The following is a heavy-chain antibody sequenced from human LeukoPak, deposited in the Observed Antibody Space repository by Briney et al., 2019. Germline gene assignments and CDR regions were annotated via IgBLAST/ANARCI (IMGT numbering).Heavy chain of an antibody. V-gene: IGHV3-7*04. J-gene: IGHJ4*02. CDR1: TFTLSNYW. CDR3: ARDPRWRFDY. D-gene: IGHD3-16*02. CDR2: IRQDGSEK. Sequence: GGSLRLSCAGATFTLSNYWMSWVRQAPGKGLEWVANIRQDGSEKYYVDSVKGRFTISRDNAKNSLYLQMNALRAEDTAVYYCARDPRWRFDYWGQGTLVTVSS.